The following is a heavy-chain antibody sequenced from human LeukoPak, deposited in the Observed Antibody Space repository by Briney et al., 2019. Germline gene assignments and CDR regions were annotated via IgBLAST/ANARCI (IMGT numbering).Heavy chain of an antibody. CDR3: AKDPSGSSGYYGTYFDY. V-gene: IGHV3-23*01. CDR1: GFTFSSYA. Sequence: QTGGSLRLSCAASGFTFSSYAMSWVRQAPGKGLEWVSAISGSGGGTYYADSVKGRFTISRDNSKNTLYLQMNSLRAEDTAVYYCAKDPSGSSGYYGTYFDYWGQGTLVTVSS. CDR2: ISGSGGGT. D-gene: IGHD3-22*01. J-gene: IGHJ4*02.